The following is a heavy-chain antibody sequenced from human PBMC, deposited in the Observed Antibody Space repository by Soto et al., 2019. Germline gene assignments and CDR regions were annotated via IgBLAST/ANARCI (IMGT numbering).Heavy chain of an antibody. V-gene: IGHV3-23*01. D-gene: IGHD2-15*01. CDR2: ISGSGGST. CDR1: GFTFSSYA. CDR3: AKGDCSGGSCYVSPFDY. Sequence: PGGSLRLSCAASGFTFSSYAMSWVRQAPGKGLEWVSAISGSGGSTYYADSVKGRFTISRDNSKNTLYLQMNSLRAEDTAVYYCAKGDCSGGSCYVSPFDYWGQGTLVTVSS. J-gene: IGHJ4*02.